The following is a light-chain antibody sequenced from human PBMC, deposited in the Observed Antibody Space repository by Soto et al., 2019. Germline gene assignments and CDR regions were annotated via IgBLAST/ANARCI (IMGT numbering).Light chain of an antibody. V-gene: IGKV3-20*01. CDR2: GAS. J-gene: IGKJ5*01. Sequence: LTNSPGALSLTPGERSTLSCRAVQSVSSSYLAWYQQKPGQAPRLLIYGASSRATGIPDRFSGSGSGTDFTLTISRLEPEDFAVYYCQQYGSSPPITFGQGTLLEIK. CDR1: QSVSSSY. CDR3: QQYGSSPPIT.